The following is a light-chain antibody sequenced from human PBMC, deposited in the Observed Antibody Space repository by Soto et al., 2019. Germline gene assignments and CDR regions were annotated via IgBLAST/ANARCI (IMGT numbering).Light chain of an antibody. Sequence: DSQMTQSPSTLSGSVGDRVTITCRASQTISSWLAWYQQKPGKAPKLLIYKASTLKSGVPSRFSGSGSGTEFTLTISSXQPDDFATYYCQHYNSYSEAFGQGTKVDIK. J-gene: IGKJ1*01. V-gene: IGKV1-5*03. CDR2: KAS. CDR3: QHYNSYSEA. CDR1: QTISSW.